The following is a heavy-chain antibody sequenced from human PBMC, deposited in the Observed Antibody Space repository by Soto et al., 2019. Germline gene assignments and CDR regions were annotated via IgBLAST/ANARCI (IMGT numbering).Heavy chain of an antibody. J-gene: IGHJ4*02. CDR3: ARGPYYYGSGSYHGLDY. CDR2: INHSGST. Sequence: TSETLSLTCAVYGGSFSGYSWTWIRQPPGKGLEWIGEINHSGSTNYNPSLKSRVTISVDTSKNQFSLKLSSVTAADTAVYYCARGPYYYGSGSYHGLDYWGQGTQVTSPQ. D-gene: IGHD3-10*01. V-gene: IGHV4-34*01. CDR1: GGSFSGYS.